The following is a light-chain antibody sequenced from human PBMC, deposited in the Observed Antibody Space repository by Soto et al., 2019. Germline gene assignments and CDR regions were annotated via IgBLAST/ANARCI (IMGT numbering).Light chain of an antibody. CDR3: QHYYNWPRT. V-gene: IGKV3-15*01. Sequence: EIVMTQSPATLSVSPGDRVTLSCRASQSVSRNLAWYQQKPCQAPRLLIYGASTRATGIPAWFSGSWSGTEFTLTISSLQSEDFAVYFCQHYYNWPRTFGQGTKVEIK. CDR1: QSVSRN. CDR2: GAS. J-gene: IGKJ1*01.